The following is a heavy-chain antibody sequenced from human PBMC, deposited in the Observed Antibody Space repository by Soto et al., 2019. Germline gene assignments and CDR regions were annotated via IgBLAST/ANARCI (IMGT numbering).Heavy chain of an antibody. Sequence: QVQLVESGGGVVRPGTSLRLSCGASGFSFSSHGMHWVRQAPGKGLEWVAVIWFDGKNKYYADSVKGRFTISRDNSKNTLYPQMNSLRAEDTAVYYCARDYHYDSSGCLDYWGQGSLVTVSS. CDR1: GFSFSSHG. CDR2: IWFDGKNK. V-gene: IGHV3-33*01. CDR3: ARDYHYDSSGCLDY. D-gene: IGHD3-22*01. J-gene: IGHJ4*02.